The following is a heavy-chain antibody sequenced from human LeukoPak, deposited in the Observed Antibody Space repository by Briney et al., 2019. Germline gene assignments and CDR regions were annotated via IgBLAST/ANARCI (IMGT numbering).Heavy chain of an antibody. V-gene: IGHV3-7*01. Sequence: GGSLRLSCAVSGLSFGNYWMSWVRQAPGKGLEWVANINQDANERYYVDSVKGRYTISRDNAKNSLYLQLNSLRAEDTAAYYCAARDSFDYWGQGALVTVSS. CDR3: AARDSFDY. J-gene: IGHJ4*02. D-gene: IGHD2-21*01. CDR1: GLSFGNYW. CDR2: INQDANER.